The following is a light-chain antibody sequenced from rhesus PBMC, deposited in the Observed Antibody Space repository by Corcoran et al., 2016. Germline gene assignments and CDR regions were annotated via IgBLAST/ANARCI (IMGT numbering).Light chain of an antibody. J-gene: IGKJ3*01. CDR2: EAS. CDR3: QHYYRTPFT. CDR1: QGITND. Sequence: DIQMTQSPSSLSAFVGDRVTITCRARQGITNDLAWYQQTPGETPKLLRYEASSLQSGIPSRFSGSASVTDFTLTINSLQPEDFATYYCQHYYRTPFTFGPGTKLDIK. V-gene: IGKV1-25*01.